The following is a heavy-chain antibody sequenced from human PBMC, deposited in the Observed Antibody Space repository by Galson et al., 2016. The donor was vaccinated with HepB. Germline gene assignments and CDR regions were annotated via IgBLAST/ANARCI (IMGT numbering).Heavy chain of an antibody. CDR2: IYSGGNT. CDR3: STLNPASPYFDY. J-gene: IGHJ4*02. Sequence: SLRLSCAASEFTVSNNYMSWVRQAPGKGLEWVSPIYSGGNTRYADSVKGRFTISRDNSKNTVYLQMNSLRAEDTAVYYCSTLNPASPYFDYWGQGTLVTVSS. V-gene: IGHV3-53*01. CDR1: EFTVSNNY.